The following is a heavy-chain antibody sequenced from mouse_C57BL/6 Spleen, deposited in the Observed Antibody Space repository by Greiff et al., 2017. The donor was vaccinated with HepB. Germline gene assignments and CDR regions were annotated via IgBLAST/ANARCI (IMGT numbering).Heavy chain of an antibody. V-gene: IGHV14-2*01. CDR1: GFNIKDYY. CDR2: IDPEDGET. CDR3: ARSENSGSSYEYY. Sequence: EVQGVESGAELVKPGASVKLSCTASGFNIKDYYMHWVKQRTEQGLEWIGRIDPEDGETKYAPKFQGKATITADTSSNTAYLQLSSLTSEDTAVYYCARSENSGSSYEYYWGQGTTLTVSS. J-gene: IGHJ2*01. D-gene: IGHD1-1*01.